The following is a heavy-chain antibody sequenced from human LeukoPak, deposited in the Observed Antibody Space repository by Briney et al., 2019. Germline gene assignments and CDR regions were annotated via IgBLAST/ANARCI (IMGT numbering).Heavy chain of an antibody. V-gene: IGHV3-66*01. CDR2: IYSGGST. D-gene: IGHD2-8*01. CDR1: GFTVSNNY. CDR3: ASWPVSPGGY. J-gene: IGHJ4*02. Sequence: GGSLRLSCAASGFTVSNNYMTWVRQAPGKGLEWVSLIYSGGSTYYADSVKGRFTISRDNSKNTVYLQMNSLRAEDTAVYYCASWPVSPGGYWGQGTLVTVSS.